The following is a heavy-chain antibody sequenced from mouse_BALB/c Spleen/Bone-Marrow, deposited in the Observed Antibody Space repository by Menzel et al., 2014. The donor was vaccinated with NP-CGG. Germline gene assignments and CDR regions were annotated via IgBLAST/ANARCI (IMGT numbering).Heavy chain of an antibody. J-gene: IGHJ4*01. V-gene: IGHV7-3*02. CDR2: IRNKANGYTT. D-gene: IGHD2-10*02. Sequence: EVQVVESGGGLVQPGGSLRLSCATSGFTFTDYYMSWVRQPPGKAPEWLGFIRNKANGYTTGYSASVKGRFTISRDNSQSILYLKMNTLRAEDSANYYCARSLYPRAIDCWGQGTPVTVST. CDR3: ARSLYPRAIDC. CDR1: GFTFTDYY.